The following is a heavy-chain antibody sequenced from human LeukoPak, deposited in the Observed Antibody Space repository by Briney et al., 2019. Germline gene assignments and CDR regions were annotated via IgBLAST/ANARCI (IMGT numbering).Heavy chain of an antibody. V-gene: IGHV1-2*02. CDR1: GYTFTGYY. CDR3: ARDLGDGSEYDILTGYYKPAEFLFDY. D-gene: IGHD3-9*01. Sequence: EASVTVSCKASGYTFTGYYMHWVRQAPGQGLEWMGWINPNSGGTNYAQKFQGRVTMTRDTSISTAYMELSRLRSDDTAVYYCARDLGDGSEYDILTGYYKPAEFLFDYWGQGTLVTVSS. CDR2: INPNSGGT. J-gene: IGHJ4*02.